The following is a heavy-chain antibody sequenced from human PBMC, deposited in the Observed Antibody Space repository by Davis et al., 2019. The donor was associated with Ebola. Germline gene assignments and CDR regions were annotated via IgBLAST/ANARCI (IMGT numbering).Heavy chain of an antibody. CDR2: ISSSGSPI. CDR1: GFTSSDYY. J-gene: IGHJ6*04. CDR3: VRFKSIYYYGMDV. Sequence: GGSLSLSCAVSGFTSSDYYMSCIRQAPGKGLEWVSYISSSGSPIYYADSVKGRFTIARDNAKNSLYLQMNSLRAEDTAVYYCVRFKSIYYYGMDVWGKGTTVTVSS. V-gene: IGHV3-11*01.